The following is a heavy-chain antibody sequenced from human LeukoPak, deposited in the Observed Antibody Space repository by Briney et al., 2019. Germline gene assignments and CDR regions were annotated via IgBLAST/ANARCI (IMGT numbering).Heavy chain of an antibody. CDR1: GFTVGSKY. CDR3: ARHLNYYLDY. J-gene: IGHJ4*02. CDR2: IYSGGNT. D-gene: IGHD3-10*01. Sequence: SGGSLRLSCAASGFTVGSKYMSWVRQTPGKGLDWVSVIYSGGNTHYSDSVKGRFTISRDNSKNTLYLQMNSLRVDDTAVYYCARHLNYYLDYWGQGTLVTVSS. V-gene: IGHV3-53*01.